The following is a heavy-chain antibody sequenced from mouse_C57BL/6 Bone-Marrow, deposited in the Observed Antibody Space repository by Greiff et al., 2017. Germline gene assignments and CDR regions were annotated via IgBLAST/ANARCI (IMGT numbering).Heavy chain of an antibody. Sequence: EVQRVESGGGLVQPGGSLKLSCAASGFTFSDYVMAWVRQAPRKGPEWVASISNMAYSIYYADTVTGRFTISRANAKNTLYLEMSSLRSEHTAMYYCARYDGYYWFAYWGQGTLVTVSA. J-gene: IGHJ3*01. CDR2: ISNMAYSI. V-gene: IGHV5-15*01. CDR1: GFTFSDYV. CDR3: ARYDGYYWFAY. D-gene: IGHD2-3*01.